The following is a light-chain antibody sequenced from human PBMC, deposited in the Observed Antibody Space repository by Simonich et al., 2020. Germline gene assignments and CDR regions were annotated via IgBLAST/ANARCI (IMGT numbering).Light chain of an antibody. CDR3: QQYYSTPFT. CDR2: WAS. V-gene: IGKV4-1*01. Sequence: DIVMTQSPDSLAVSLGERATINCKSSQSVLYSSNNKNYLAWYQQKQGQPPKLLIYWASPRESGVPDRFRGSGSGTDFTLTISSLQAEDVAVYYCQQYYSTPFTFGPGTKVDIK. CDR1: QSVLYSSNNKNY. J-gene: IGKJ3*01.